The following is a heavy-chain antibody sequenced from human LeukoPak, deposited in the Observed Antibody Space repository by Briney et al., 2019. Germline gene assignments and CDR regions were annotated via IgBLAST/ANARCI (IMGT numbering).Heavy chain of an antibody. CDR1: GYTFTSYY. CDR2: INPSGGST. V-gene: IGHV1-46*01. CDR3: ARGVTMVRGVIRSPWFDP. J-gene: IGHJ5*02. Sequence: ASVKVSCKASGYTFTSYYMHWVRQAPGHGLEWMGIINPSGGSTSYAQKFQGRATMTRDTSTSTVYMELSSLRSEDTAVYYCARGVTMVRGVIRSPWFDPWGQGTLVTVSS. D-gene: IGHD3-10*01.